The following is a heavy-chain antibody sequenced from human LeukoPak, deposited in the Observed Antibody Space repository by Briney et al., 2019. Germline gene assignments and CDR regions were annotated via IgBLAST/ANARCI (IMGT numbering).Heavy chain of an antibody. CDR3: ATSRTQGGDLDY. V-gene: IGHV4-34*08. Sequence: GSLRLSCAASGFTFSGYAMNWVRQPPGKGLEWIGEINHSGSTNYNLSLKSRVTISVDTSKNQFSLKLSSVTAADTAVYYCATSRTQGGDLDYWGQGTPVTVSS. CDR1: GFTFSGYA. J-gene: IGHJ4*02. D-gene: IGHD4-17*01. CDR2: INHSGST.